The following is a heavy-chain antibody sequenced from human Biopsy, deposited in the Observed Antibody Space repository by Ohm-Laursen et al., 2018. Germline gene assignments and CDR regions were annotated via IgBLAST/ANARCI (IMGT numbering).Heavy chain of an antibody. D-gene: IGHD2-15*01. J-gene: IGHJ4*02. V-gene: IGHV3-23*01. CDR3: AKTFHGSSFLYDY. Sequence: SLRLSCAASGFTFSKYAMSWVRQAPGKGLEWVSSISGSGGATFYADSVKGRFTISRDNSKNTLYFQMNSLTAEDTAVYYCAKTFHGSSFLYDYWGQGTLVTVSS. CDR2: ISGSGGAT. CDR1: GFTFSKYA.